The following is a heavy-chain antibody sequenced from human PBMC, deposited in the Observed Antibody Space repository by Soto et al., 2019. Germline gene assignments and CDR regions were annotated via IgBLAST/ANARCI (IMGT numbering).Heavy chain of an antibody. D-gene: IGHD3-9*01. Sequence: EVQLVESGGGLVQPGGSLKLSCAASGFYFSGSEMHWVRQASGRGLEWIARITTKDNNYATAYAASVEGRFTVSRDDLRNTAFLQMNSLKIEDTAVYYCMETLTTSDFWGQGTLVTVSS. CDR2: ITTKDNNYAT. V-gene: IGHV3-73*01. CDR1: GFYFSGSE. CDR3: METLTTSDF. J-gene: IGHJ4*02.